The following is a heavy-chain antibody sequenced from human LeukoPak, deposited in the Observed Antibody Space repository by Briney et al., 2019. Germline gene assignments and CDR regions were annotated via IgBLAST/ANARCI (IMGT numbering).Heavy chain of an antibody. Sequence: SETLSLTCTVSGGSVSSYHWGWIRQPPGKGLEWIGHISYSGSTNYNPSLKSRVTISVDTSKNQFSLRLSSVTAVDTAVYYCVRSGGLWGQGTMVTVSS. CDR3: VRSGGL. CDR2: ISYSGST. D-gene: IGHD4-23*01. V-gene: IGHV4-59*02. J-gene: IGHJ3*01. CDR1: GGSVSSYH.